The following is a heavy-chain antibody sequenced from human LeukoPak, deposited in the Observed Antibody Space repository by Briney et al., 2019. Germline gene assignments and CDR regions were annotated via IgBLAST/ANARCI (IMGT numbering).Heavy chain of an antibody. CDR3: ARGAVWDPDLTDY. CDR2: ISYDGSNK. J-gene: IGHJ4*02. V-gene: IGHV3-30-3*01. D-gene: IGHD1-14*01. Sequence: GGSLRLSCAASGFTFSSYAMHWVRQAPGKGLEWVAVISYDGSNKYYADSVKGRFTISRDNSKNTLYLQMNSLRAEDTAVYYCARGAVWDPDLTDYWGQGTLVTVSS. CDR1: GFTFSSYA.